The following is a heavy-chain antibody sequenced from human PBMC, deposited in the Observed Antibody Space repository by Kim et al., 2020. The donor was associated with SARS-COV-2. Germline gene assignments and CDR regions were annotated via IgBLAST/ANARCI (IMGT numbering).Heavy chain of an antibody. V-gene: IGHV1-18*01. CDR2: ISAYNGNT. CDR1: GYTFTSYG. J-gene: IGHJ5*02. CDR3: ARKYYGSGSRRNWFDP. D-gene: IGHD3-10*01. Sequence: ASVKVSCKASGYTFTSYGISWVRQAPGQGLEWMGWISAYNGNTNYAQKLQGRVTMTTDTSTSTAYMELRSLRSDDTAVYYCARKYYGSGSRRNWFDPWGQGTLVTVSS.